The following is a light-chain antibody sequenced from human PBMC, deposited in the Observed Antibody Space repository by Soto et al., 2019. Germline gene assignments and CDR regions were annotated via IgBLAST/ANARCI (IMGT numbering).Light chain of an antibody. J-gene: IGLJ1*01. V-gene: IGLV2-8*01. CDR1: SRDVGGYDY. CDR3: TSYAGSNTPYV. CDR2: EVT. Sequence: QSVLTQPPSASGSPGQSVTISCTGTSRDVGGYDYVSWYQQHPGKAPRLMIFEVTKRPSGVPNRFYGSKSGHTASLTVSGLQAEHEDDYYCTSYAGSNTPYVFGTGTKVTV.